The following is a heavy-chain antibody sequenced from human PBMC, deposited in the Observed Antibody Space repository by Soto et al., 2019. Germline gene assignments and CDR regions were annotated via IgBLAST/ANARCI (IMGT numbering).Heavy chain of an antibody. CDR3: ARVRGYSSGWYRGYYYYYGMDV. CDR1: GGSISSGGYY. CDR2: IYYSGST. D-gene: IGHD6-19*01. J-gene: IGHJ6*02. Sequence: SETLSLTCTVSGGSISSGGYYWSWIRQHPGKGLEWIGYIYYSGSTYYNPSLKSRVTISVDTSKNQFSLKLSSVTAADTAVYYCARVRGYSSGWYRGYYYYYGMDVWGQGTTVTVSS. V-gene: IGHV4-31*03.